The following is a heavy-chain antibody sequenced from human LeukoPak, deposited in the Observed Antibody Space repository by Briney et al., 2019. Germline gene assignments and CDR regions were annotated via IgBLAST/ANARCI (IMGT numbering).Heavy chain of an antibody. V-gene: IGHV3-48*01. D-gene: IGHD1-26*01. CDR3: ARGQGSWYYYMDV. CDR2: IDARSGIT. J-gene: IGHJ6*03. CDR1: GFTFTIFG. Sequence: GGSLRLSCATSGFTFTIFGINWVRQAPGKGPEWVSYIDARSGITYYADSVKGRFTISRDNSKNTLHLQMNSLRAEDTAVYYCARGQGSWYYYMDVWGKGTTVAVSS.